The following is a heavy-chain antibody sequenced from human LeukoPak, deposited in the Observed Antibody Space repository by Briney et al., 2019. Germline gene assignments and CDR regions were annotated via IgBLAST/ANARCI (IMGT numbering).Heavy chain of an antibody. CDR2: ISYSEST. Sequence: SETLSLTCSVSGGSISTSYYYWGWIRQPPGKGLEWIGTISYSESTYYSPSLRSRVTISADTSKNLFSLRLSSVTAADSSVYYCARVPSELSAPGTSRRYYYYMDVWGKGTMVTVSS. CDR1: GGSISTSYYY. J-gene: IGHJ6*03. V-gene: IGHV4-39*07. CDR3: ARVPSELSAPGTSRRYYYYMDV. D-gene: IGHD1-7*01.